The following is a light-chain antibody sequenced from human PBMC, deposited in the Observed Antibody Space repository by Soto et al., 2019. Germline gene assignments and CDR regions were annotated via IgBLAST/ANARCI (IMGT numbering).Light chain of an antibody. CDR3: QQYNNWLFT. CDR1: QSVSGN. Sequence: EIVMTQSPATLSVSPGERVTLSCRASQSVSGNLAWYQQKPGQAPRLLIYGASTRATGIPARFSGSGSGTEFTLTISSLQSEDFEVYYCQQYNNWLFTFGGGTRVEIK. CDR2: GAS. V-gene: IGKV3-15*01. J-gene: IGKJ4*01.